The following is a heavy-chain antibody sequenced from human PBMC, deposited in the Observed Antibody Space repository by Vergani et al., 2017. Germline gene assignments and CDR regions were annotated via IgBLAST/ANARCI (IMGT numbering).Heavy chain of an antibody. V-gene: IGHV1-69*01. Sequence: QVQLVQSGAEVKKPGSSVKVSCKASGGTFSSYGINWVRQAPGQGLEWMGGIIPMFGTLNYAQKFQGRVTITADESTSTAYMELSSLRSEDTAVFYCARGGSDYSSSSGRYDFYMDVWGKGTTVTVSS. CDR3: ARGGSDYSSSSGRYDFYMDV. CDR2: IIPMFGTL. D-gene: IGHD6-6*01. CDR1: GGTFSSYG. J-gene: IGHJ6*03.